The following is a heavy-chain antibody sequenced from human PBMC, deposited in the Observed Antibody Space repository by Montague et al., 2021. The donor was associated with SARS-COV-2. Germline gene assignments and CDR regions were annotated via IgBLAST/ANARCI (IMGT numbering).Heavy chain of an antibody. Sequence: SETLSLTCAVYGGSFSGYYWSWIRQPPGKGLEWIGEINHSGGINYNPSLKSRVTISVETTKNQFSLKLSSVTAADTAVYYCARVPDYYDSSGYYFDDFDIWGQGTMVTVSS. D-gene: IGHD3-22*01. J-gene: IGHJ3*02. CDR3: ARVPDYYDSSGYYFDDFDI. CDR1: GGSFSGYY. CDR2: INHSGGI. V-gene: IGHV4-34*01.